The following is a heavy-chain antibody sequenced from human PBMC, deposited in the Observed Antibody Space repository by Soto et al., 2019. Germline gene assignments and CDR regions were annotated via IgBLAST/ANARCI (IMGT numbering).Heavy chain of an antibody. V-gene: IGHV1-69*11. Sequence: QVQVVQSGAEVKKPGSSVKVSCKASGGTFSTAAISWVRQAPGQGLEWMGGIMPILRTADYAQKFQGRVTITADESTSTAYLELRSMRSADTAVYYCAGDKDRPQLVWNYCYIMDVWGQGTTVTVSS. J-gene: IGHJ6*02. CDR2: IMPILRTA. D-gene: IGHD1-1*01. CDR1: GGTFSTAA. CDR3: AGDKDRPQLVWNYCYIMDV.